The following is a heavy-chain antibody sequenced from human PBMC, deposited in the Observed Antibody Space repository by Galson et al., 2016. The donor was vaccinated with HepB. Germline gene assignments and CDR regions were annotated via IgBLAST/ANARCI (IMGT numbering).Heavy chain of an antibody. CDR2: TFYRSKWYK. CDR3: ARATSSSWYVLDY. J-gene: IGHJ4*02. D-gene: IGHD6-13*01. CDR1: GDSVSSISAT. V-gene: IGHV6-1*01. Sequence: CAISGDSVSSISATWNWIRQSPSRGLEWLGRTFYRSKWYKDYAESVKSRITVNADTSRNQFTLQLNSVTPEDAALYFCARATSSSWYVLDYWGQGTLSPSPQ.